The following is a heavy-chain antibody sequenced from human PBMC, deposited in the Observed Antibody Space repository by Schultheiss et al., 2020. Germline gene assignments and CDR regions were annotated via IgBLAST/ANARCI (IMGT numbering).Heavy chain of an antibody. Sequence: SETLSLTCTVSGGSISSYYWSWIRQPPGKGLEWIGYIYYSGSTNYNPSLKSRVTISVDTSKNQFSLKLSSVTAADTAVYYCANRAPYSLYGMDVWGQGTTVTVSS. J-gene: IGHJ6*02. CDR2: IYYSGST. CDR3: ANRAPYSLYGMDV. CDR1: GGSISSYY. V-gene: IGHV4-59*08. D-gene: IGHD5-18*01.